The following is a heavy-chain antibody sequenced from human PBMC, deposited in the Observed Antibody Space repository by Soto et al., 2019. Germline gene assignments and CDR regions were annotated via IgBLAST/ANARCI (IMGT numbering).Heavy chain of an antibody. CDR2: IYHSGST. Sequence: PSETLSLTCAVSGGSISSSNWWSWVRQPPGKGLEWIGEIYHSGSTNYNPSLKSRVTISVDKSKNQFSLKLSSVTAADTAVYYCARTCPQWLCYYGMDVWGQGTTVTVSS. V-gene: IGHV4-4*02. CDR3: ARTCPQWLCYYGMDV. J-gene: IGHJ6*02. D-gene: IGHD6-19*01. CDR1: GGSISSSNW.